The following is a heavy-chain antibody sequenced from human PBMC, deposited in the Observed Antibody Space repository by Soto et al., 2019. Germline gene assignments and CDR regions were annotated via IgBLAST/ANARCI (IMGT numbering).Heavy chain of an antibody. D-gene: IGHD4-17*01. CDR2: ISAYNVNT. CDR1: GYTFTNYG. J-gene: IGHJ5*02. CDR3: ARALTVTTSLDL. V-gene: IGHV1-18*04. Sequence: QVQLVQSGTEVRKPGASVKVSWKACGYTFTNYGINWVRQAPGQGLEWMGWISAYNVNTYYAQKFKGRATLTTDTSTNTAYMELRSLTSDDTAVYYCARALTVTTSLDLWGLGTLVTVSS.